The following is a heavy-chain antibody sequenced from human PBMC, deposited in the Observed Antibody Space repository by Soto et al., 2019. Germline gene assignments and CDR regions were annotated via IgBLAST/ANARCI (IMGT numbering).Heavy chain of an antibody. CDR1: GGSISSGDYY. CDR3: ARQSGGYYYYGMDV. Sequence: PSETLSLTCAVSGGSISSGDYYWSWIRQPPGKGLEWIGYIYYSGTTNYSPSLKSRVTISVDTSKNQFSLKLSSVTAADSAIYYCARQSGGYYYYGMDVWGQGTTVTVSS. CDR2: IYYSGTT. D-gene: IGHD1-26*01. J-gene: IGHJ6*02. V-gene: IGHV4-61*08.